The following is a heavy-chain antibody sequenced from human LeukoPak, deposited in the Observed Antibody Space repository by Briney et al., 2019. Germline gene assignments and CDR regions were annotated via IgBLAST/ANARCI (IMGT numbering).Heavy chain of an antibody. Sequence: WASVKVSCKASGYTLTSYYMHWVRQAPGQGLEWMGIINPSGGSTSYAQKFQGRVTMTRDMSTSTVYMELSSLRSEDTAVYYCARGWATRCSSTSCQPKSYMDVWGKGTTVTVSS. CDR1: GYTLTSYY. CDR2: INPSGGST. J-gene: IGHJ6*03. D-gene: IGHD2-2*01. V-gene: IGHV1-46*01. CDR3: ARGWATRCSSTSCQPKSYMDV.